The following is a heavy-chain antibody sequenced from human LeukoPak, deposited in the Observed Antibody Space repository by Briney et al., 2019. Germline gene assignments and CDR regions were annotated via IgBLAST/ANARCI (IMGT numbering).Heavy chain of an antibody. Sequence: GGSLRLSCAASGFTFSSHWMSWVRQAPGKGLEWVANIKQDGSEKYYVDSVKGRFTISRDNAKNSLYLQMNSLRAEGTAVYYCARGAAAAGGGWGQGTLVTVSS. CDR1: GFTFSSHW. CDR3: ARGAAAAGGG. CDR2: IKQDGSEK. D-gene: IGHD6-13*01. V-gene: IGHV3-7*01. J-gene: IGHJ4*02.